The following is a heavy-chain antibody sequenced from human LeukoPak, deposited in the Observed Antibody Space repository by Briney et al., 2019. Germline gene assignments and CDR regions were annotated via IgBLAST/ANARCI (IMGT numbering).Heavy chain of an antibody. Sequence: PGGSLRLSCTASGFTFGDYAMSWFRQAPGKGLEWVGFIRSKAYGGTTEYAASVKGRFTISRDDSKSIAYLQMNSLKTEDTAVYYCTRDNFIGDCSGGSCYFAFDIWGQGTMVTVS. D-gene: IGHD2-15*01. CDR3: TRDNFIGDCSGGSCYFAFDI. J-gene: IGHJ3*02. CDR2: IRSKAYGGTT. CDR1: GFTFGDYA. V-gene: IGHV3-49*03.